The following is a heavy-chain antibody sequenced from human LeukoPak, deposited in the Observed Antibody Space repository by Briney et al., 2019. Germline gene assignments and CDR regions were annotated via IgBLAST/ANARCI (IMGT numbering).Heavy chain of an antibody. Sequence: GGSLRLSCAASGFTFSSYAMSWVRQAPGKGLEWVSAISESGDNTYYADSVKGRFTISRDNSKSTLYLQLNSLRAEDTAIYYCAKGIHSTGYYPFDYWGQGTLVTVSS. CDR1: GFTFSSYA. CDR2: ISESGDNT. CDR3: AKGIHSTGYYPFDY. J-gene: IGHJ4*02. V-gene: IGHV3-23*01. D-gene: IGHD3-22*01.